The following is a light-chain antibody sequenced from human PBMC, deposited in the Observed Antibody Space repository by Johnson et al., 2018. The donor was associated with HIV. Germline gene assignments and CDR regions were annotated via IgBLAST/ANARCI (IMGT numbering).Light chain of an antibody. V-gene: IGLV1-51*01. Sequence: QSVLTQPPSLSAAPGQKVTISCSGSSSDIGNNYVSWYQHLPGTAPKLLIYDNNKRPSGIPDRFSGSKSGTSATLGITGLQTGDEANYYCGTWDNSLSTGAFFGTATKVTVL. J-gene: IGLJ1*01. CDR1: SSDIGNNY. CDR2: DNN. CDR3: GTWDNSLSTGAF.